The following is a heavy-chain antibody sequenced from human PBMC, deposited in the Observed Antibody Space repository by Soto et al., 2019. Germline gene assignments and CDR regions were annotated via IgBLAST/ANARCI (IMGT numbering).Heavy chain of an antibody. CDR3: ARGLYNWNDEAY. J-gene: IGHJ4*02. Sequence: PSVKVSCKASGYTFTSHDINWVRQATGQGLEWMGWMNPNSGNTGYAQKFQGRVTMTRNTSISTAYMELSSLRSEDTAVYYCARGLYNWNDEAYWGQGTLVTVSS. CDR1: GYTFTSHD. D-gene: IGHD1-20*01. V-gene: IGHV1-8*01. CDR2: MNPNSGNT.